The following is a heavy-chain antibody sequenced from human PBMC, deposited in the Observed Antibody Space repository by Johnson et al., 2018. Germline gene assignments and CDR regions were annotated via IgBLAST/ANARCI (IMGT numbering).Heavy chain of an antibody. Sequence: QVQLQESGPGLVKPSETLSLTCTVSGASISRSSYYWAWIRQPPRKGLEWIGSIYYGGSPYYNPSLKSRVTISVDTSKNQFSLRLSSVTAADTAVYYCARDQGSYSYYNYYMDVWGKGTTVTVSS. V-gene: IGHV4-39*07. J-gene: IGHJ6*03. CDR1: GASISRSSYY. D-gene: IGHD2-15*01. CDR3: ARDQGSYSYYNYYMDV. CDR2: IYYGGSP.